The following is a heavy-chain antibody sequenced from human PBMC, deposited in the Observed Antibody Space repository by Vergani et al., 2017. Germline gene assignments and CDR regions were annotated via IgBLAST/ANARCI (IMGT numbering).Heavy chain of an antibody. CDR3: ARDGNTAMVRSPFADY. Sequence: QVQLQESGPGLVKPSQTLSLTCTVSGGSISSGSYYWSWIRQPAGKGLEWIGEINHSGSTNYNPSLKSRVTISVDTSKNQFSLKLSSVTAADTAVYYCARDGNTAMVRSPFADYWGQGTLVTVSS. V-gene: IGHV4-61*02. J-gene: IGHJ4*02. CDR2: INHSGST. D-gene: IGHD5-18*01. CDR1: GGSISSGSYY.